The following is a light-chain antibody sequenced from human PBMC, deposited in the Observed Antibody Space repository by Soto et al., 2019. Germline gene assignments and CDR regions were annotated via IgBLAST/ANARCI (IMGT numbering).Light chain of an antibody. J-gene: IGKJ1*01. V-gene: IGKV3-15*01. CDR3: QQYQNLWT. CDR1: QSVSSY. CDR2: RAS. Sequence: EIVMTQSPATLSVSPGERATLSCRASQSVSSYLAWYQQRPGQAPRLLIYRASTRATGVPARFSGSGSGTEFTLTISSLQSEDFAIYYCQQYQNLWTFGQGTKVDI.